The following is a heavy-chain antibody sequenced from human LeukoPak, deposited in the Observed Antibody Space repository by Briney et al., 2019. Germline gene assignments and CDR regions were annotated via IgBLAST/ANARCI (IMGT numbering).Heavy chain of an antibody. J-gene: IGHJ4*02. CDR3: AKGSKRSIFGVVTLTAPGVDY. D-gene: IGHD3-3*01. V-gene: IGHV3-30*02. CDR1: GFTFSSYG. CDR2: IWYDGSNK. Sequence: GGSLRLSCAASGFTFSSYGMHWVRQAPGKGLEWVAVIWYDGSNKYYADSVKGRFTISRDNSKSTLYLQMNSLRAEDTAVYYCAKGSKRSIFGVVTLTAPGVDYWGQGTLVTVSS.